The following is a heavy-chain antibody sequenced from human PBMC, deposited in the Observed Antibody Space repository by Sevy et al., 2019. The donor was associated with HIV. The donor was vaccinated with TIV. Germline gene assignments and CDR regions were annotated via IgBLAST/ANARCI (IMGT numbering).Heavy chain of an antibody. Sequence: GGSLRLSCAASGFIFSNYTMSWVRQAPGKGLEWVSVISCSGGRTHYADSVKGRFTISRENSKNTLYLQMNSLRAEDTAVYYCAKRFPKGTYFYIWGQGTLVTVSS. V-gene: IGHV3-23*01. J-gene: IGHJ4*02. CDR3: AKRFPKGTYFYI. CDR1: GFIFSNYT. D-gene: IGHD3-9*01. CDR2: ISCSGGRT.